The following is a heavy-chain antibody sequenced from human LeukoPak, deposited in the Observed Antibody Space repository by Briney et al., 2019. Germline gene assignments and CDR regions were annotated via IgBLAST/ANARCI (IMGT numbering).Heavy chain of an antibody. CDR2: IFYSGST. CDR3: ARLDMLHLIDC. V-gene: IGHV4-59*08. Sequence: SETLSLTCTVSGGSISGYYWSWIRQPPGKGLEWIGYIFYSGSTNYNPSLKSRVTISVDTSNNQFSLKLSSVAAADTAVFYRARLDMLHLIDCWGQGTLVTVSS. J-gene: IGHJ4*02. D-gene: IGHD2-8*01. CDR1: GGSISGYY.